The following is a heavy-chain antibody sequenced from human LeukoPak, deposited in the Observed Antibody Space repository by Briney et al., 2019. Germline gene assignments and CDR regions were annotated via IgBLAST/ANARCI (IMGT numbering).Heavy chain of an antibody. D-gene: IGHD6-13*01. CDR2: INHSGST. CDR1: GGSLSGYY. Sequence: PSETLSLTCAVYGGSLSGYYWSWIRQPPGKGLEWIGEINHSGSTNYNPSLKSRVTISVDTSKNQFSLKLSSVTAADTAVYYCARSDIATAGAPFDYWGQGTLVTVSS. V-gene: IGHV4-34*01. J-gene: IGHJ4*02. CDR3: ARSDIATAGAPFDY.